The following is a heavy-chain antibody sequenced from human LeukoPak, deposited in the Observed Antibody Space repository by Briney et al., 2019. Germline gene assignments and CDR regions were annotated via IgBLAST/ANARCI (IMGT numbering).Heavy chain of an antibody. CDR1: GGTFSSYA. CDR2: IIPIFGTA. Sequence: SVKVSCKASGGTFSSYAISWVRQAPGQGLEWMGGIIPIFGTANYAQKFQGRVTITTDESTSTAYMELSSLRSEDTAVYYCAREALPLDAFDIWGQGTMVTVSS. CDR3: AREALPLDAFDI. D-gene: IGHD1-26*01. J-gene: IGHJ3*02. V-gene: IGHV1-69*05.